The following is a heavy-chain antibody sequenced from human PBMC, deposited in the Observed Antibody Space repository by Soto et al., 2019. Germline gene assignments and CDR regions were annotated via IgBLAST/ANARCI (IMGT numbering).Heavy chain of an antibody. CDR1: GGTFTSYA. D-gene: IGHD1-26*01. CDR3: ATEGDLVGATARPGFGD. Sequence: QVQLVQSGAEVRKPGSSLKVPCKASGGTFTSYAISWVRRAPGQGLERIGGIIPLFGTPDYAQKLQGRVTINAYESTSTAYLELKTMGAEDAALYYCATEGDLVGATARPGFGDRGQGTLVTVSS. J-gene: IGHJ4*02. V-gene: IGHV1-69*01. CDR2: IIPLFGTP.